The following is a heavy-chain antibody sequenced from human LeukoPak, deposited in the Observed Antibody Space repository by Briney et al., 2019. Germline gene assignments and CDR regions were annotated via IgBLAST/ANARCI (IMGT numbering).Heavy chain of an antibody. Sequence: SVKVSCKASGGTFSSYAISWVRQAPGQGLEWMGRIIPILGIANYAQKFQGRVTITADKSTSTAYMELSSLRSEDTAVYYCARSRDYVDYYGMDVGGKGTTVTVSS. CDR3: ARSRDYVDYYGMDV. D-gene: IGHD4-17*01. V-gene: IGHV1-69*04. CDR1: GGTFSSYA. CDR2: IIPILGIA. J-gene: IGHJ6*04.